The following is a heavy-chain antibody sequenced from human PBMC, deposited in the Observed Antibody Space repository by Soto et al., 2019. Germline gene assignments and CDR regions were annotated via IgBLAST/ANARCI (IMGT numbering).Heavy chain of an antibody. CDR3: AVWSGYSGYDPAHFDY. CDR1: GGTFSSYA. CDR2: IIPIFGTT. Sequence: ASVKVSCKASGGTFSSYAISWVRQAPGQGLEWKGGIIPIFGTTNNEQKFQGRITITADESTSTAYIELSSLRTKDKAEKNCAVWSGYSGYDPAHFDYWGQGTLVTVSS. V-gene: IGHV1-69*13. D-gene: IGHD5-12*01. J-gene: IGHJ4*02.